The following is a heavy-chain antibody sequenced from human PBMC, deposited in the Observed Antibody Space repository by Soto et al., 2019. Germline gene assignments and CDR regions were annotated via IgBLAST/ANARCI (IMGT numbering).Heavy chain of an antibody. CDR3: VKDPSFHYYGSGSLFDY. CDR2: LSSNGGST. V-gene: IGHV3-64D*08. CDR1: GFTFSSYA. Sequence: GGSLRLSCSASGFTFSSYAMHWVRQAPGKGLEYVSALSSNGGSTYYADSVKGRFTISRDNSKNTLYLQMSSLRAEDTAVYYCVKDPSFHYYGSGSLFDYRGQGTLVTVSS. D-gene: IGHD3-10*01. J-gene: IGHJ4*02.